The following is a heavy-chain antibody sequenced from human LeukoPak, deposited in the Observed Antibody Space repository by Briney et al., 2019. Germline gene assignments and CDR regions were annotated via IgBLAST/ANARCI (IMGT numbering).Heavy chain of an antibody. CDR2: IIPIFGTA. CDR1: GGTFSSYA. CDR3: AKTHVPYYYDSSGYYSYYFDY. J-gene: IGHJ4*02. D-gene: IGHD3-22*01. V-gene: IGHV1-69*01. Sequence: GSSVKVSCKASGGTFSSYAISWVRQAPGQGLEWMGGIIPIFGTANYARKFQGRVTITADESTSTAYMELSSLRSEDTAVYYCAKTHVPYYYDSSGYYSYYFDYWGQGTLVTVSS.